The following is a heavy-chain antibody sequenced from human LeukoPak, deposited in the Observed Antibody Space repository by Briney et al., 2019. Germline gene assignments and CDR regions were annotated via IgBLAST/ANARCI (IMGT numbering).Heavy chain of an antibody. J-gene: IGHJ4*02. D-gene: IGHD5-12*01. CDR1: GFTFSSYW. CDR3: ARVYSGYDVVGEDY. Sequence: GGSLRLSCAASGFTFSSYWMSWVRQAPGKGLEWVAYIKQGVTEKYYVDSVKGRFSISRDNAKNSLYLQMNSLRAEDTAVYYCARVYSGYDVVGEDYWGQGTLVTVFS. V-gene: IGHV3-7*01. CDR2: IKQGVTEK.